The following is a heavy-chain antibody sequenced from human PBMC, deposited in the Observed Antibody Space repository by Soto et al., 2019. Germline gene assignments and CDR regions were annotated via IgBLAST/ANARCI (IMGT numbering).Heavy chain of an antibody. CDR3: ATYCSSTSCSHY. J-gene: IGHJ4*02. Sequence: QVPLVQSGAEVKKPGSSVKVSCKASGGTFSSYTISWVRQAPGQGLEWMGRIIPILGIANYAQKFQGRVTITADKSTSTAYMELSSLRSEDTAVYYCATYCSSTSCSHYWGQGTLVTVSS. D-gene: IGHD2-2*01. V-gene: IGHV1-69*02. CDR1: GGTFSSYT. CDR2: IIPILGIA.